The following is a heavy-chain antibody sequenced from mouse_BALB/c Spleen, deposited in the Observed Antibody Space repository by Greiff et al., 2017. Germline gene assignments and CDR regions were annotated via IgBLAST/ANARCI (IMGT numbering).Heavy chain of an antibody. CDR2: IRNKANGYTT. D-gene: IGHD2-4*01. CDR1: GFTFTDYY. V-gene: IGHV7-3*02. J-gene: IGHJ4*01. Sequence: EVQLVESGGGLVQPGGSLRLSCATSGFTFTDYYMSWVRQPPGKALEWLGFIRNKANGYTTEYSASVKGRFTISRDNSQSILYLQMNTLLAEDSATYYCARNDYGGFYAMDYWGQGTSVTVSS. CDR3: ARNDYGGFYAMDY.